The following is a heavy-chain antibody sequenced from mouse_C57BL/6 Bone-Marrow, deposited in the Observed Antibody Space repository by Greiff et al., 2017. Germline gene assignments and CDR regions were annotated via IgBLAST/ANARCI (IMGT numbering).Heavy chain of an antibody. J-gene: IGHJ4*01. D-gene: IGHD2-12*01. CDR2: IDPSDSYT. Sequence: VQLQQPGAELVMPGASVKLSCKASGYTFTSYWMHWVKQRPGQGLEWIGEIDPSDSYTNYNQKFKGKSTLTVDKSSSTAYMQLSSLTSEDSAVYYCARGGGAYYSPYYAMDYWGQGTSVTVSS. V-gene: IGHV1-69*01. CDR3: ARGGGAYYSPYYAMDY. CDR1: GYTFTSYW.